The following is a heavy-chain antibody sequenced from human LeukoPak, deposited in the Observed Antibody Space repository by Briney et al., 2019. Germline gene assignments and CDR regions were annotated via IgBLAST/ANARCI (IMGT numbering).Heavy chain of an antibody. D-gene: IGHD3-22*01. CDR2: VNPGGST. CDR1: GGSFRNNH. J-gene: IGHJ4*02. Sequence: PSETLSLTCAVYGGSFRNNHWSWIRQSPGKGLEWIGEVNPGGSTNHNPSLKSRVIMSVDTSKNQFSLSLRSLTAADTAVYYCARRESSGFYYFFFDFWVQGTLVTVSS. CDR3: ARRESSGFYYFFFDF. V-gene: IGHV4-34*01.